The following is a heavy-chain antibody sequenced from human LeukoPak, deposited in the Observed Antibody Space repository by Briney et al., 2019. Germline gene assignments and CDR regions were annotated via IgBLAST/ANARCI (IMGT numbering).Heavy chain of an antibody. V-gene: IGHV4-34*01. Sequence: PSETLSLTCAVYGGSFSGYYWSWIRQPPGKGLEWIGEINHSGSTNYNPSLKGRVTISVDTSKNQFSLKLSSVTAADTAVYYCARGSTWIQLWLRSYYFDYWGQGTLVTVSS. CDR2: INHSGST. D-gene: IGHD5-18*01. J-gene: IGHJ4*02. CDR3: ARGSTWIQLWLRSYYFDY. CDR1: GGSFSGYY.